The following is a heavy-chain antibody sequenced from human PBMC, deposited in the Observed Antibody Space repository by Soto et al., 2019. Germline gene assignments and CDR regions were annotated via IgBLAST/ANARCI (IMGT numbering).Heavy chain of an antibody. J-gene: IGHJ4*02. V-gene: IGHV3-33*01. Sequence: GGSLRLSCAASGFTFSSYGMHWVRQAPGKGLEWVAVIWYDGSNKYYADSVKGRFTISRDNSKNTLYLQMNSLRAEDTAVYYCARDWYYYDSSGTMDYWGQGTLVTVSS. CDR1: GFTFSSYG. CDR2: IWYDGSNK. D-gene: IGHD3-22*01. CDR3: ARDWYYYDSSGTMDY.